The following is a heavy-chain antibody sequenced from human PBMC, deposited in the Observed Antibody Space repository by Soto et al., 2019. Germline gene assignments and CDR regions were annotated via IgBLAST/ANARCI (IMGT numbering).Heavy chain of an antibody. Sequence: QVQLIQSGTEVKEPGASVNLSCKASGYTFSSSYIHWVRQAPGQGLEWMGIMNPSGDRTNYAQNFQGRVTMTRDTATSTVYMELSSLSSEDTAVYYCARGRGYSGDDLQEDGFDIWGQGTMVTVS. CDR1: GYTFSSSY. CDR2: MNPSGDRT. J-gene: IGHJ3*02. CDR3: ARGRGYSGDDLQEDGFDI. V-gene: IGHV1-46*01. D-gene: IGHD5-12*01.